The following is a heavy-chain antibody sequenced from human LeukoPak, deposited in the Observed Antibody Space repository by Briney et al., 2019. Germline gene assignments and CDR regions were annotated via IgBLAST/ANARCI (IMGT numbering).Heavy chain of an antibody. CDR3: AKGYCSGGSCYSVDAFDI. D-gene: IGHD2-15*01. J-gene: IGHJ3*02. CDR1: GFTFSSYA. CDR2: ISGSGGST. Sequence: GGSLRLSCAASGFTFSSYAMGWVRQAPGKGLEWVSAISGSGGSTYCADSVKGRFTISRDNSKNTLYLQMNSLRAEDTAVYYCAKGYCSGGSCYSVDAFDIWGQGTMVTVSS. V-gene: IGHV3-23*01.